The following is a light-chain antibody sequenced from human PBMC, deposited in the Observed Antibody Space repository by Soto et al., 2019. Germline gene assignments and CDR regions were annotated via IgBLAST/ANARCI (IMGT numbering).Light chain of an antibody. CDR1: QSVRNNY. CDR3: QQFHDWPMT. J-gene: IGKJ3*01. Sequence: EIVLTQSPGTLSSSPGERATLSCRASQSVRNNYLAWYQQKPGQAPRLLIYDASTRATGIPDRFSGSGSGTDFTLTISSLQSEDFAVYYCQQFHDWPMTFGPGTKVDIK. CDR2: DAS. V-gene: IGKV3D-20*02.